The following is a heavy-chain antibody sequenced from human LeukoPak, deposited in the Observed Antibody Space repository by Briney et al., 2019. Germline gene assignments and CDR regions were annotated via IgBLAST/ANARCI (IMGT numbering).Heavy chain of an antibody. J-gene: IGHJ6*03. CDR1: GYRFSDYY. V-gene: IGHV1-2*02. CDR2: IDPNSGGT. D-gene: IGHD6-13*01. CDR3: ARGSSSWSYYYYYYMDV. Sequence: ASVKVSCKSSGYRFSDYYIHWVRQAPGQGLEWMGWIDPNSGGTNYAQKFQGRVTMTRDTSISTAYMELSRLRSDDTAVYYCARGSSSWSYYYYYYMDVWGKGTTVTVSS.